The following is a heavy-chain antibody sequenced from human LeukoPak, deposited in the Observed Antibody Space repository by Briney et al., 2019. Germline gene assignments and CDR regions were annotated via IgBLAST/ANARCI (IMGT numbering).Heavy chain of an antibody. J-gene: IGHJ4*02. CDR3: VRDLRVGRYFDY. CDR2: IGHDGTYK. D-gene: IGHD1-26*01. CDR1: GFTFSPYG. V-gene: IGHV3-33*01. Sequence: PGGSRGFSGAGSGFTFSPYGSHGARRAPGKGREGVAVIGHDGTYKDYRDSVKGRFAISRDNSKNTLYLQMNSLRAEDTAFYYCVRDLRVGRYFDYWGQGTLVTVSS.